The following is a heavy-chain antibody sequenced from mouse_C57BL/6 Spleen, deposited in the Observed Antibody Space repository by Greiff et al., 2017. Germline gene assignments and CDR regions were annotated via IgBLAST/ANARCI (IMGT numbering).Heavy chain of an antibody. CDR1: GYAFSSYW. CDR3: ARGSGYVMDC. D-gene: IGHD3-2*02. V-gene: IGHV1-80*01. J-gene: IGHJ4*01. Sequence: QVQLKESGAELVKPGASVKISCKASGYAFSSYWLNWVKQRPGKGLEWIGQIYPGDGDTNYNGKFKGKATLTADKSSSTAYMQLSSLTSEYSAVYFCARGSGYVMDCWRQGTSVTVSA. CDR2: IYPGDGDT.